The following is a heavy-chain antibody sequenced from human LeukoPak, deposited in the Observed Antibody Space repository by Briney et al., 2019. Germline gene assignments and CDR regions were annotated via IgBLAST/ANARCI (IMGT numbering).Heavy chain of an antibody. V-gene: IGHV4-34*01. CDR1: GGSFSDYY. J-gene: IGHJ3*02. Sequence: SETLSLTCAVYGGSFSDYYWSWIRQPPGKGLEWIGEINHSGSTNHNPSLKSRVTISVDTSKNQFSLKLTSVTAADTAVYYCARGRHSSSWAAFDIWGQGTMVTVSS. D-gene: IGHD6-13*01. CDR2: INHSGST. CDR3: ARGRHSSSWAAFDI.